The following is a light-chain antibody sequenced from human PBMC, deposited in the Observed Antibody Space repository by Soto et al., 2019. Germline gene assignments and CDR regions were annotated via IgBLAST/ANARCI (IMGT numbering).Light chain of an antibody. CDR1: QSSNTW. J-gene: IGKJ5*01. Sequence: IQMTQSPSTLSASAGDRVTITCRASQSSNTWLAWYQQRPGKAPKLLIYKASSLESGVPSRFSGSGSGTEFTLTINSLQPEDFGTYYCQQNYNIPITFGPGTRLEIK. CDR3: QQNYNIPIT. V-gene: IGKV1-5*03. CDR2: KAS.